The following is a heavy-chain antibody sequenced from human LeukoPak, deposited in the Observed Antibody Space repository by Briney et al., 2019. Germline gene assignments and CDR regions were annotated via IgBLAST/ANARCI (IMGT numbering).Heavy chain of an antibody. V-gene: IGHV3-64*01. Sequence: GGSLRLSCAASGFIFKNYAMHWVRQAPGKGLGYVSTISSNGDSTYYANSVKGRFTTSRDNSKNMLYLQMGSLRAEDMAVYYCARRSPYYFDYWGQGTLVTVSS. CDR2: ISSNGDST. J-gene: IGHJ4*02. CDR3: ARRSPYYFDY. CDR1: GFIFKNYA.